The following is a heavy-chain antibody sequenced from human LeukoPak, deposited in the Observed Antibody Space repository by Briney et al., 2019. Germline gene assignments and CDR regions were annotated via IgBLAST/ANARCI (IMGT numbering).Heavy chain of an antibody. CDR3: ARDQRDFWSGYYIDY. V-gene: IGHV1-18*01. Sequence: GASVKVSCKASGYTFTSYGISWVRQASGQGLEWMGWISAYNGNTNYAQKLQGRVTMTTDTSTSTAYMELRSLRSDDTAVYYCARDQRDFWSGYYIDYWGQGTLVTVSS. CDR1: GYTFTSYG. CDR2: ISAYNGNT. J-gene: IGHJ4*02. D-gene: IGHD3-3*01.